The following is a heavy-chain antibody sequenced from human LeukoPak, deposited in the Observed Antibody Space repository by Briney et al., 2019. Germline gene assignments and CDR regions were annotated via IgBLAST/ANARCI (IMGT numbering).Heavy chain of an antibody. CDR1: GYTFTSYD. D-gene: IGHD6-19*01. V-gene: IGHV1-8*01. CDR2: MNPNSGNT. Sequence: GSVKVSCKASGYTFTSYDINWVRQATGQGLERMGWMNPNSGNTGYAQKFQGRVTMTRNTSISTAYMELSSLRSEDTAVYYCARARRAVAGQYYFDYWGQGTLVTVSS. CDR3: ARARRAVAGQYYFDY. J-gene: IGHJ4*02.